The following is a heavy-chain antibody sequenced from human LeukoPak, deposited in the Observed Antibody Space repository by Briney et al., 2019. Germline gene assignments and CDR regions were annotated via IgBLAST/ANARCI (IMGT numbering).Heavy chain of an antibody. CDR1: EFTFSSYA. CDR3: ARDRDSYGYNWFDP. CDR2: ISYDGSNK. Sequence: GGSLRLSCTGSEFTFSSYAMHWVRQAPGKGLEWVAVISYDGSNKYYADSVKGRFTISRDNSKNTLYLQMNSLRAEDTAVYYCARDRDSYGYNWFDPWGQGTLVTVSS. D-gene: IGHD5-18*01. V-gene: IGHV3-30-3*01. J-gene: IGHJ5*02.